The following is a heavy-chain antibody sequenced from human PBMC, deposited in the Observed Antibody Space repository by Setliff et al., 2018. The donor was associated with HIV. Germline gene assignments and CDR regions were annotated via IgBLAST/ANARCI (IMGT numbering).Heavy chain of an antibody. V-gene: IGHV1-24*01. Sequence: VSCKVSGYTLTELSMHWVRQAPGKGLEWMGGFDPEDGETIYAQKFQGGVTMTEDTSTDTAYMELSSLRSEDTAVYYCATDRILGYCSSTSCSNAFDIWGQGTMVTVS. J-gene: IGHJ3*02. CDR1: GYTLTELS. CDR3: ATDRILGYCSSTSCSNAFDI. D-gene: IGHD2-2*01. CDR2: FDPEDGET.